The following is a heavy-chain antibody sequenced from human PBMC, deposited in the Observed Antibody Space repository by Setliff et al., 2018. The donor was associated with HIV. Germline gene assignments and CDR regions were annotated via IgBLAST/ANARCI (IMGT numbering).Heavy chain of an antibody. D-gene: IGHD4-17*01. J-gene: IGHJ4*02. CDR2: IYTSGSS. Sequence: PSETLSLTCSVSGGSISSGSYYWSWIRQPAGKGLEWIGHIYTSGSSTYNPSLKSRVTISLDTSKNQFSLKLSSVTAADTAVYYCARAPTVVTLLDYWGQGTLVTVSS. CDR3: ARAPTVVTLLDY. V-gene: IGHV4-61*09. CDR1: GGSISSGSYY.